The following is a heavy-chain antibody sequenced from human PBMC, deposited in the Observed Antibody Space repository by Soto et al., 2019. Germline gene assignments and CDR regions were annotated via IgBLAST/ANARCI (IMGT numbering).Heavy chain of an antibody. Sequence: GGSLRLSCAASGFTFNSYSMSWVRQAPGKGLEWVSSITSSGGSAFYADSVKGRFSVSRDNSKNTLYLQMYSLRAEDTAIYYCASRGLYYFDYWGLGILVTVSS. V-gene: IGHV3-23*01. J-gene: IGHJ4*02. CDR1: GFTFNSYS. CDR2: ITSSGGSA. CDR3: ASRGLYYFDY. D-gene: IGHD4-17*01.